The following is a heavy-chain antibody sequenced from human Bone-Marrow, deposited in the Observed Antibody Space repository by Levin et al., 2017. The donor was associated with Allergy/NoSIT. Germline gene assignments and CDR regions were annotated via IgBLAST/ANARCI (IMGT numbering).Heavy chain of an antibody. Sequence: SRTLSLTCTVSGASITSGGYYWIWIRQHPGKGLEWLGYFYYRGSTYYNPSLKGRVDIAVDTSKNQLSLKLTSVTAADTAVYYCARGDFNAGSIGYWGQGTLVTVSS. CDR3: ARGDFNAGSIGY. J-gene: IGHJ4*02. D-gene: IGHD3-10*01. CDR2: FYYRGST. CDR1: GASITSGGYY. V-gene: IGHV4-31*03.